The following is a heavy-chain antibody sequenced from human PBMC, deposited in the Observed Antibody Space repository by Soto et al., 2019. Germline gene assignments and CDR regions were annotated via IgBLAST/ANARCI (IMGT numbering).Heavy chain of an antibody. J-gene: IGHJ6*02. CDR1: GGSISSGGYY. CDR2: IYYSGST. Sequence: PSETLSLTCTVSGGSISSGGYYWSWIRQHPGKGLEWIGYIYYSGSTYYNPSLKSRVTISVDTSKNQFSLKLSSVTAADTAVYYCARDSKYYYDSSGRSPYYYYGMDVWGQRTTVTVSS. V-gene: IGHV4-31*03. D-gene: IGHD3-22*01. CDR3: ARDSKYYYDSSGRSPYYYYGMDV.